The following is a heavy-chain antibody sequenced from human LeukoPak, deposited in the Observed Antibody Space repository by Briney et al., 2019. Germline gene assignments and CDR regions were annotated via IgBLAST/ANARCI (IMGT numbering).Heavy chain of an antibody. D-gene: IGHD2-21*01. CDR1: GFTFSNFG. V-gene: IGHV3-23*01. J-gene: IGHJ4*02. Sequence: GSLRLSCAASGFTFSNFGMNWVRQAPGKGLEWVSAISGSGGSTFSTDSVKGRFTISRDNSQNTLYLQMYGLRVEDTAVYFCAKALHFCGGGSCYFDSWGQGTLVSVSS. CDR3: AKALHFCGGGSCYFDS. CDR2: ISGSGGST.